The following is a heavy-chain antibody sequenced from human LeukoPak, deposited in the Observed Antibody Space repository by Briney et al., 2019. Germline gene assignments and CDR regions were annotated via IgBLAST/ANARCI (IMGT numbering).Heavy chain of an antibody. D-gene: IGHD3-22*01. Sequence: GGSLRLSCAASGFIFSYYGMHWVRQAPGKGLEWVAFIRYDGSDKYYADSMKGRFTISRDNSKNTLYLQMNSLRAEDTAVYYCAKEDGDSSGYYFDYWGQGTLVTVSS. CDR1: GFIFSYYG. CDR3: AKEDGDSSGYYFDY. J-gene: IGHJ4*02. V-gene: IGHV3-30*02. CDR2: IRYDGSDK.